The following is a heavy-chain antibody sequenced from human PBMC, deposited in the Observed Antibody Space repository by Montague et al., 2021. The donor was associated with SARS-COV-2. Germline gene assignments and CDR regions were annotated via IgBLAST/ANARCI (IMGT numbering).Heavy chain of an antibody. D-gene: IGHD4-17*01. J-gene: IGHJ6*02. CDR3: ARGGTVTTFYYYYYGMDV. V-gene: IGHV4-34*01. CDR1: GGSFSGYY. CDR2: INHSGST. Sequence: SETLSLTCAVYGGSFSGYYWSWIRQPPGKGLRWIGEINHSGSTNYNPSLKSRVTISVDTSKNQFSLKLSSVTAADTAVYYCARGGTVTTFYYYYYGMDVWGQGTTVTVSS.